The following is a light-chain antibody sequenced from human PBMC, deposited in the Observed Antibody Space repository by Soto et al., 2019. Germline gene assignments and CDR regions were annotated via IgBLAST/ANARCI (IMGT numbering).Light chain of an antibody. J-gene: IGKJ1*01. V-gene: IGKV1-39*01. CDR2: AAS. Sequence: DIQMTQSPSSLSASVGDRVTITCRASQSISSYLNWYQQKPGKAPKLLIYAASSLQSGVPSRFSGSGSGTDFTLTISSLQPEDFATYFCQQANSFRTFGQGTKVDIK. CDR1: QSISSY. CDR3: QQANSFRT.